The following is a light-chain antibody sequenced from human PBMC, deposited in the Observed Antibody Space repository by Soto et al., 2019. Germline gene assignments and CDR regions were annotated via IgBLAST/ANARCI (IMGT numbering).Light chain of an antibody. V-gene: IGKV1-9*01. CDR1: QGINTY. J-gene: IGKJ2*01. CDR2: DAS. Sequence: DIQLTQSPSFLSASVGDRVTITCRAIQGINTYLAWYQQKLGKAPKVLIYDASKLHSGVPSRFSGIRSGTEFTLSVSSLQPDDFATYYCQQYNDSFPYTFGQGTKVDIK. CDR3: QQYNDSFPYT.